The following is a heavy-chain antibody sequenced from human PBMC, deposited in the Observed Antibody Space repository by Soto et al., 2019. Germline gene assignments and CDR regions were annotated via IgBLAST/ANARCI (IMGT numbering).Heavy chain of an antibody. CDR3: ARQRITASGTGTFEN. CDR1: GGSISSSSYY. V-gene: IGHV4-39*01. D-gene: IGHD6-13*01. J-gene: IGHJ4*02. Sequence: SETLSLTCTVSGGSISSSSYYWGWIRQPPGKGLEWIGSMYYSGSTYYNASLKSRVTMSVDTSTNQFSLKLSSVTAADTAVYFCARQRITASGTGTFENWGQGTLVTVSS. CDR2: MYYSGST.